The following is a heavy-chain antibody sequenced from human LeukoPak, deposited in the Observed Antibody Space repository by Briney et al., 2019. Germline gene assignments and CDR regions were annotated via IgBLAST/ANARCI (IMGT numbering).Heavy chain of an antibody. V-gene: IGHV3-23*01. J-gene: IGHJ5*02. CDR1: GFTFSSYA. CDR2: ISGTGGST. CDR3: ANRDSQYNWFDP. D-gene: IGHD4-11*01. Sequence: GGSLRLSCAASGFTFSSYAMSWVRQAPGKALEWVSAISGTGGSTYYADSVKGRFTISRDNSKNTLYLQMNSLRAEDTAIYYCANRDSQYNWFDPWGQGTLVTVSS.